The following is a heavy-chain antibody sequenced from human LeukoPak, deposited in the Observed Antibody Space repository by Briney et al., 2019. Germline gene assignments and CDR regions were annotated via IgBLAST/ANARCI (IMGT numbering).Heavy chain of an antibody. J-gene: IGHJ4*02. Sequence: GGSLRLSCTASGLTYSSFAMSWVRQAPGKGLEWVSVISGSGDSTYYAGSVKGWFTISRDNSKNTLYLQMNSLRAEDTAIYYCAKSSSSNCYSPHDYWGQGTLVTVSS. V-gene: IGHV3-23*01. CDR2: ISGSGDST. CDR3: AKSSSSNCYSPHDY. D-gene: IGHD2-2*01. CDR1: GLTYSSFA.